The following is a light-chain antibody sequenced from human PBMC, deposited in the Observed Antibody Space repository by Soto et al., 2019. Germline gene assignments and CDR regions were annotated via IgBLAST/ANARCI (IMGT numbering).Light chain of an antibody. CDR2: GAS. CDR3: HQRQSWPRT. J-gene: IGKJ1*01. Sequence: ESVLTQSPCTLSLSPGERATLSCRDSQSVSNNYLAWYQQKPGQAPRLLIYGASNRATGIPDRFSGSGSGTDFTLTISRLEPEDFAVYYCHQRQSWPRTFGQGTKVDIK. CDR1: QSVSNNY. V-gene: IGKV3-20*01.